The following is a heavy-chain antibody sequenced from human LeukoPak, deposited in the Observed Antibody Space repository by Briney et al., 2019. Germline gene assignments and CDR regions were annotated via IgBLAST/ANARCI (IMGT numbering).Heavy chain of an antibody. D-gene: IGHD6-13*01. Sequence: GRSLRLSCAASGFTFDDYAMHWVRQAPGKGLEWVSGISWNSGSIGYADSVKGRFTITRDNAKNSLYLQMNSLRAEDTALYYCAQDLYSSSWYYLDYWGQGTLVTVSS. CDR2: ISWNSGSI. CDR1: GFTFDDYA. J-gene: IGHJ4*02. CDR3: AQDLYSSSWYYLDY. V-gene: IGHV3-9*01.